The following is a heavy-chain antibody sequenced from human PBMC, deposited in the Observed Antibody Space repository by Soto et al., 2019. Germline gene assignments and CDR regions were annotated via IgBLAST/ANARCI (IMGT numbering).Heavy chain of an antibody. J-gene: IGHJ4*02. CDR1: GGSISSGGYY. CDR2: IYYSGST. CDR3: ARDTKDSSGFDY. D-gene: IGHD3-22*01. Sequence: QVQLQESGPGLVKPSQTLSLTCTVSGGSISSGGYYWSWIRQHPGKGLEWIGYIYYSGSTYYNPSLKSRVTIAGDTSKNQFSLKLSSVTAADTAVYYCARDTKDSSGFDYWGQGTLVTVSS. V-gene: IGHV4-31*03.